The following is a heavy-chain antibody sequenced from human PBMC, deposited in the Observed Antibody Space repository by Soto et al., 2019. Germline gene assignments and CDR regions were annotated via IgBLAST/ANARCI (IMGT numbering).Heavy chain of an antibody. D-gene: IGHD6-19*01. CDR3: AKVDYSSGWYGYFDS. CDR1: GFTFSNNW. V-gene: IGHV3-74*01. CDR2: INSDGSST. Sequence: GGSLTLSYAPRGFTFSNNWMHSVRQAPKKGPVCVSRINSDGSSTYYADSVKGRFTVSRDNDKDTLYLQMNSVRAEDTAVYYCAKVDYSSGWYGYFDSWGQGTLVTVSS. J-gene: IGHJ4*02.